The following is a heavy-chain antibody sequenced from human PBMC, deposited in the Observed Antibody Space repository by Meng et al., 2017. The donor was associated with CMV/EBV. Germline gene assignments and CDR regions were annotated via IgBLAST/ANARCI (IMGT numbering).Heavy chain of an antibody. CDR3: ARDFWSGYYDY. CDR1: GGTFSSYA. V-gene: IGHV1-69*05. CDR2: IIPIFGTA. Sequence: SCKASGGTFSSYAIRWGRQAPGQGLEWMGGIIPIFGTANYAQKFQGRVTITTDESTSTAYMELSSLRSEDTAVYYCARDFWSGYYDYWGQGTLVTVSS. D-gene: IGHD3-3*01. J-gene: IGHJ4*02.